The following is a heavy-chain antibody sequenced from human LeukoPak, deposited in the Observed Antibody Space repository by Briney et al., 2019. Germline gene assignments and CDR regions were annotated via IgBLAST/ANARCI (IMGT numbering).Heavy chain of an antibody. J-gene: IGHJ6*02. V-gene: IGHV1-18*01. CDR3: ARGPVMTTVTTHAMTQPHYYYYGMDV. Sequence: ASGKVSCKASGYTFTSYGISWVRQAPGKGLEWMGWISAYNGNTNYAQKFQGRVTMTTDTSTSTAYMELRSLRSDDTAVYYCARGPVMTTVTTHAMTQPHYYYYGMDVWGQGTTVTVSS. CDR1: GYTFTSYG. CDR2: ISAYNGNT. D-gene: IGHD4-17*01.